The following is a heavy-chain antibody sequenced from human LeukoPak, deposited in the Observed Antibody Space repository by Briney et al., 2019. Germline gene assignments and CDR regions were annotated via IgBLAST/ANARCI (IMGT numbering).Heavy chain of an antibody. CDR2: INSDGSST. V-gene: IGHV3-74*01. CDR3: ARGYYYDSSPDY. J-gene: IGHJ4*02. D-gene: IGHD3-22*01. Sequence: GGSMRLSCAASGFTFSSYWMHWVRQAPGKGLVWVSRINSDGSSTSYADSVKGRFTISRDNAKNTLYLQMNSLRAEDTAVYYCARGYYYDSSPDYWGQGTLVTVSS. CDR1: GFTFSSYW.